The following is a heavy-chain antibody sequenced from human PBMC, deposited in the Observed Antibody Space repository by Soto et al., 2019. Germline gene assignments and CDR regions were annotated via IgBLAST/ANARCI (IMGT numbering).Heavy chain of an antibody. D-gene: IGHD2-15*01. V-gene: IGHV3-30*02. Sequence: SVKGRFTISRDNSKNTLYLQTNSLRAEDTAVYYCAKEDIVLVVATTLIDSWGQGTLVTVSS. J-gene: IGHJ4*02. CDR3: AKEDIVLVVATTLIDS.